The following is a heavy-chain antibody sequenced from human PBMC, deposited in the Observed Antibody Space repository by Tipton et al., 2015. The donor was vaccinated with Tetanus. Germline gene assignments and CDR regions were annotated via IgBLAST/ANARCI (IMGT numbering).Heavy chain of an antibody. Sequence: LRLSCTVSGASISSNTYYWGWIRQPPGKGLEWIAYIFHSGSTNYSPSLKSRVAVSMDTSKNQISLKLSSVTAADTAVYYCARRSYCSSSRCFDAFDLWGQGTMVTVSS. CDR1: GASISSNTYY. V-gene: IGHV4-61*05. D-gene: IGHD2-2*01. CDR2: IFHSGST. CDR3: ARRSYCSSSRCFDAFDL. J-gene: IGHJ3*01.